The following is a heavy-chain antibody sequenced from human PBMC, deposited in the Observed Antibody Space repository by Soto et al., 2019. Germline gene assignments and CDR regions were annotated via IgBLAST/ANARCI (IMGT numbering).Heavy chain of an antibody. CDR2: INLDGSEK. V-gene: IGHV3-7*01. Sequence: EVQLVESGGGLVQPGVSLRLSCAASGFTFSTYWMTWVRQAPGKGLEWVATINLDGSEKHYGGSVKGRFTVSRDNAKNSLFLQMNSLRAEDTAVYYCARARIDYWGQGTLVTVSS. CDR3: ARARIDY. J-gene: IGHJ4*02. CDR1: GFTFSTYW.